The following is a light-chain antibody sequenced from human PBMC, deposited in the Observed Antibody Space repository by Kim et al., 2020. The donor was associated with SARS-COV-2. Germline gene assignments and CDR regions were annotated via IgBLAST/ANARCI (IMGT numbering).Light chain of an antibody. Sequence: VTISCTGTSSDVGGYNYVSWYQQHPGKAPKLMIYDVSKRPSGVPDRFSGSKSGNTASLTISGLQAEDEADYYCCSYAGSYTFDVVFGGGTQLTVL. CDR3: CSYAGSYTFDVV. V-gene: IGLV2-11*01. CDR2: DVS. CDR1: SSDVGGYNY. J-gene: IGLJ2*01.